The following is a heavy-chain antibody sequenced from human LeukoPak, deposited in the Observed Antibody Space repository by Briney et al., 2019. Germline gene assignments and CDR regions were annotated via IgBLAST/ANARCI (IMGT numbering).Heavy chain of an antibody. D-gene: IGHD6-19*01. CDR2: MNPKSAHT. Sequence: ASVKVSCKASGYTFTSYDIHWVRQASGHGLEWMGWMNPKSAHTGHAQRFQGRVTMTMNTSISTAYMELSSPTSEDTAMYYCTRGPSYHSKWVGGMWFDPWGQGTLVSVSS. CDR3: TRGPSYHSKWVGGMWFDP. J-gene: IGHJ5*02. CDR1: GYTFTSYD. V-gene: IGHV1-8*01.